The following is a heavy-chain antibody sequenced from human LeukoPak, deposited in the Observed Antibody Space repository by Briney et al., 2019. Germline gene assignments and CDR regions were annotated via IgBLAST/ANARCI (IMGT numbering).Heavy chain of an antibody. V-gene: IGHV3-23*01. J-gene: IGHJ5*02. CDR3: AKDLTMVRGVIRAGGPQSPVNWFDP. Sequence: GGSLRLSCAASGFTFSSYAMSWVRQAPGKGLEWVSAISGSGGSTYYADSVKGRFTISKDNSKNTLYLQMNSLRAEDTAVYYCAKDLTMVRGVIRAGGPQSPVNWFDPWGQGTLVTVSS. CDR1: GFTFSSYA. D-gene: IGHD3-10*01. CDR2: ISGSGGST.